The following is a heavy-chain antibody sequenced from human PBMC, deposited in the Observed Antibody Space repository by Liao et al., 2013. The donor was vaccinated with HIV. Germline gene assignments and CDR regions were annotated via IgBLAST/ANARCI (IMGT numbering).Heavy chain of an antibody. CDR2: INHNGNT. Sequence: QVQLQQWGAGLLKPSETLSLTCAVYGGSFSGYFWSWMRQLPGKGLEWIGEINHNGNTNYNPSLKSRVTISVDTSKNQFSLKLSSVTASDTAVYYCARIPERVGVNYFDYWGQGMLVTVSS. D-gene: IGHD1-26*01. CDR1: GGSFSGYF. J-gene: IGHJ4*02. V-gene: IGHV4-34*02. CDR3: ARIPERVGVNYFDY.